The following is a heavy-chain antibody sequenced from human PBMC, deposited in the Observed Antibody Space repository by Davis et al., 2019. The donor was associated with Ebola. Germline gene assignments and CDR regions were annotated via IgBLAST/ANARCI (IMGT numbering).Heavy chain of an antibody. Sequence: GESLKISCAASGFTFSNAWMSWVRQAPGKGLEWVGRIKRNTDGGTTDYAAPVKGRFTISRDDSKNTVDLQVNSLKIEDTAVYYCTTGTAVTDIHAFNIWGQGTMVTVSS. J-gene: IGHJ3*02. D-gene: IGHD6-19*01. CDR1: GFTFSNAW. CDR2: IKRNTDGGTT. V-gene: IGHV3-15*01. CDR3: TTGTAVTDIHAFNI.